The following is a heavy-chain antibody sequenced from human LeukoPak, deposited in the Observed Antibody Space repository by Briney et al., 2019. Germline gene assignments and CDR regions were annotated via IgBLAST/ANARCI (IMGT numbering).Heavy chain of an antibody. CDR2: IYYSGST. Sequence: SETLSLTCTVSGGSISSYYWSWIRQPPGKGLEWIGYIYYSGSTNYKPSLKSRVTISVDTSKNQFSLKLSSVTAADTAVYYCARAQSVNPMIEVDDKWFDPWGQGTLVTVSS. V-gene: IGHV4-59*12. D-gene: IGHD3-22*01. CDR3: ARAQSVNPMIEVDDKWFDP. J-gene: IGHJ5*02. CDR1: GGSISSYY.